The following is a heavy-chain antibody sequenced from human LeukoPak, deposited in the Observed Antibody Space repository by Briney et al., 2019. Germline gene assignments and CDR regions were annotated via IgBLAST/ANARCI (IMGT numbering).Heavy chain of an antibody. CDR2: INPNSGGT. Sequence: ASVKVSCKASGYTFTGYYMHWVRQAPGQGLEWMGWINPNSGGTNYAQRFQGRVTMTRDPSISTAYMELSRLSSDDTAVYYCARDHFDFWSGYSATYFDYWGQGTLVIVSS. J-gene: IGHJ4*02. CDR3: ARDHFDFWSGYSATYFDY. D-gene: IGHD3-3*01. CDR1: GYTFTGYY. V-gene: IGHV1-2*02.